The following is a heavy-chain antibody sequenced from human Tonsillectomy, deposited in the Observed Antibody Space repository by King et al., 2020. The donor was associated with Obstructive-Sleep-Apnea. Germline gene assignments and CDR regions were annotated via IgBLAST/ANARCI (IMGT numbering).Heavy chain of an antibody. CDR3: GKDSHPDYGSGGSLDY. V-gene: IGHV3-9*01. J-gene: IGHJ4*02. CDR2: LSWNSGSI. D-gene: IGHD3-10*01. Sequence: VQLVESGGGLVQPGRSLRLSCAASGFTFDDYAMHWVRQAPGKGLEWVSGLSWNSGSIGYADSVKGRFTISRDNAKNSLYLQMYSLRPEDTALYSCGKDSHPDYGSGGSLDYWGQGTLVTVSS. CDR1: GFTFDDYA.